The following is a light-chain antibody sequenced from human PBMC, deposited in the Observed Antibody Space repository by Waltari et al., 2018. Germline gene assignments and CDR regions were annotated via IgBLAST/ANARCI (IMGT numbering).Light chain of an antibody. CDR1: RSISIN. Sequence: EVVMTQSPATLSVSPGGRATLSCRASRSISINLVWYQQRPGQAPRLLIYGASTRATDIPARFSGSGSGTESTLTISSLQSEDAAVYYCQQFNDWPRTFGQGTKVEVK. CDR2: GAS. J-gene: IGKJ1*01. V-gene: IGKV3-15*01. CDR3: QQFNDWPRT.